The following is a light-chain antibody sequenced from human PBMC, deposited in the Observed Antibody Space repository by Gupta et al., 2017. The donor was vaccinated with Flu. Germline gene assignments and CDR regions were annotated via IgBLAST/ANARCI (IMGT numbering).Light chain of an antibody. CDR1: QNILYKFNNKYY. Sequence: DIGVTQSPESLPVSLGERATINCKSSQNILYKFNNKYYLAWYQQKPRQPPRLLIYWASTRVSGVPDRFNGSGSGTDFTLTINRVQAEDVAVYYCHQDYRTMGTFGQGTKVEI. V-gene: IGKV4-1*01. CDR2: WAS. CDR3: HQDYRTMGT. J-gene: IGKJ1*01.